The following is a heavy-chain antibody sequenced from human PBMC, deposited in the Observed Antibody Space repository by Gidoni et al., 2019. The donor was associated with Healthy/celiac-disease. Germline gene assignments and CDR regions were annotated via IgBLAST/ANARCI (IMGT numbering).Heavy chain of an antibody. Sequence: QVQLVESGGGVVQPGSSLRLSCAASGFTFSSYGMHWVRQAPGKGLEWVAVISYDGSNKYYADSVKGRFTISRDNSKNTLYLQMNSLRAEDTAVYYCAKENMVRGVLDAFDIWGQGTMVTVSS. CDR1: GFTFSSYG. CDR2: ISYDGSNK. V-gene: IGHV3-30*18. D-gene: IGHD3-10*01. CDR3: AKENMVRGVLDAFDI. J-gene: IGHJ3*02.